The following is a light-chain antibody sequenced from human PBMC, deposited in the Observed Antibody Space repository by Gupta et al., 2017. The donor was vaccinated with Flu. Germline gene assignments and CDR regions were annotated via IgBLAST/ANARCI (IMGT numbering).Light chain of an antibody. CDR1: QSVSSSY. CDR3: QQYGSSPVT. J-gene: IGKJ1*01. Sequence: EIVLTPSPGTLSSSPGERATLACRASQSVSSSYLAWYQQKPGQAPRLLTYCASSRATGIPDRFSGSGSGTDFTLTISRLEPEDFAVYYCQQYGSSPVTFGQGTKVDIK. V-gene: IGKV3-20*01. CDR2: CAS.